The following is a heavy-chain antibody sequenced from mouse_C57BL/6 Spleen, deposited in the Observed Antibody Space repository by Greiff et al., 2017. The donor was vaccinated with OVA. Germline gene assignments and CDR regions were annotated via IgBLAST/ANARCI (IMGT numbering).Heavy chain of an antibody. CDR2: INPYNGGT. CDR3: ARGRGDSPWYFDV. CDR1: GYTFTDYY. Sequence: EVQLQQSGPVLVKPGASVKMSCKASGYTFTDYYMNWVKQSHGKSLEWIGVINPYNGGTSYNQKFKGKATLTVDKSSSTAYMELNSLTSEDSAVYYCARGRGDSPWYFDVWGTGTTVTVSS. J-gene: IGHJ1*03. V-gene: IGHV1-19*01.